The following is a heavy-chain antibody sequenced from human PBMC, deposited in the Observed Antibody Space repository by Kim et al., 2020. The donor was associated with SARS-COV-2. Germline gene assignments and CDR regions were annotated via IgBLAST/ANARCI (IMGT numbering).Heavy chain of an antibody. V-gene: IGHV1-69*04. J-gene: IGHJ4*02. CDR3: ATEMATIEPRPFDY. CDR1: GGTFSSYA. D-gene: IGHD5-12*01. Sequence: SVKVSCKASGGTFSSYAISWVRQAPGQGLEWMGRIIPILGIANYAQKFQGRVTITADKSTSTAYMELSSLRSEDTAVYYCATEMATIEPRPFDYWGQGTLVTVSS. CDR2: IIPILGIA.